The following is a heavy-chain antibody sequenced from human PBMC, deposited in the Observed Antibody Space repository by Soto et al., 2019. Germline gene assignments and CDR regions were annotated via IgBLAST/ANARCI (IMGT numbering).Heavy chain of an antibody. D-gene: IGHD3-10*01. CDR3: TRDIGGKGAY. J-gene: IGHJ4*02. Sequence: GGSLRLSCAASGFTFSSYWMHWVRQVPGKGLLWVSRIDEYGSTINYADSVKGRFTISRDNARNTLYLEMNSLRAEDTALYYCTRDIGGKGAYWGPGTLVTVSS. V-gene: IGHV3-74*01. CDR2: IDEYGSTI. CDR1: GFTFSSYW.